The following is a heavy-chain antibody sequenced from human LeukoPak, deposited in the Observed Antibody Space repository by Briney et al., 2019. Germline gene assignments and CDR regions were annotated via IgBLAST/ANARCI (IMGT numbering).Heavy chain of an antibody. CDR2: IHHSGST. CDR3: AREGGYSHYAPYYYYYMDV. CDR1: GGSISSGGYY. D-gene: IGHD5-12*01. Sequence: SQTLSLTCTVSGGSISSGGYYWSWIRQPPGKGLEWIGYIHHSGSTYYNPSLKSRVTISVDRSKNQFSLKLSSVTAADTAVYYCAREGGYSHYAPYYYYYMDVWGKGTTVTVSS. V-gene: IGHV4-30-2*01. J-gene: IGHJ6*03.